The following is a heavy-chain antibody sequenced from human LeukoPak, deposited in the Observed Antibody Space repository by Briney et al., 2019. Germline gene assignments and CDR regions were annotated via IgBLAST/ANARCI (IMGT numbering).Heavy chain of an antibody. CDR1: GFTFSSYS. J-gene: IGHJ4*02. CDR3: ARDLGPYYDFWSGYFDPAYYFDY. Sequence: GGSLRLSCAASGFTFSSYSMNWVRQAPGKGQEWVSSISSSSSYIYYADSVKGRFTISRDNAKNSLYLQMNSLRAEDTAVYYCARDLGPYYDFWSGYFDPAYYFDYWGQGTLVTVSS. D-gene: IGHD3-3*01. V-gene: IGHV3-21*01. CDR2: ISSSSSYI.